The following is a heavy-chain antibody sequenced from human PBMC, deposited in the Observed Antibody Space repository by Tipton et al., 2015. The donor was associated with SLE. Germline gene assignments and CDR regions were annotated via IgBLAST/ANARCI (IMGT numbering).Heavy chain of an antibody. CDR1: GVSISSSRYYSS. CDR2: ISSTGST. V-gene: IGHV4-61*02. Sequence: TLSLTCTVSGVSISSSRYYSSWSWIRQSAGKGLEWIGRISSTGSTNYNPSLKSRVTMSVDTSENQFSLRVTSVTAADTAVYYCARFPTYHFDLWGQGTLVTVSS. D-gene: IGHD2-2*01. CDR3: ARFPTYHFDL. J-gene: IGHJ4*02.